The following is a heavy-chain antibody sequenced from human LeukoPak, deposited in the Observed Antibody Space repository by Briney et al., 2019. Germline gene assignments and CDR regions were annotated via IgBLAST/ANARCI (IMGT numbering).Heavy chain of an antibody. D-gene: IGHD3-16*02. CDR3: ARDLTSIMITFGGVIAPGY. CDR1: GFIFSAYG. CDR2: IRSDGNNK. J-gene: IGHJ4*02. Sequence: GGSLRLSCAASGFIFSAYGMHWVRQAPGKGLEWVAFIRSDGNNKYYADSVKGRFTISRDNSKNTLYLQMNSLRAEDTAVYYCARDLTSIMITFGGVIAPGYWGQGTLVTVSS. V-gene: IGHV3-30*02.